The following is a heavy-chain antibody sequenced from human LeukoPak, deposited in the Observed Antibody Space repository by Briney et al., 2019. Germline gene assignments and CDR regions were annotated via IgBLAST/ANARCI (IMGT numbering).Heavy chain of an antibody. J-gene: IGHJ6*03. CDR2: IIPIFGTA. CDR1: VGAFSSYA. Sequence: SVKVSCKASVGAFSSYAISWVRQAPGQGLEWMGGIIPIFGTANYAQKFQGRVTITTAESTSTAYMELSSLSSEDTAVYYCARSSIFGVVSHHMDVWGKGTTVTVSS. D-gene: IGHD3-3*01. V-gene: IGHV1-69*05. CDR3: ARSSIFGVVSHHMDV.